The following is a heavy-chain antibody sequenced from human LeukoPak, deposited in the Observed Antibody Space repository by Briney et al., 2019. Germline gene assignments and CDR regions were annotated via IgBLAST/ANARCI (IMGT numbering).Heavy chain of an antibody. Sequence: PSETLSLTCTVSGGSISSYYWSWIRQPPGKGLEWIGYIYYTGSTNYNPSLKSRVTISVDTAKNQFSLKLSSVTAADTAVYYCARVSALGGTAMANFDYWGQGNLVTVSS. V-gene: IGHV4-59*01. CDR3: ARVSALGGTAMANFDY. J-gene: IGHJ4*02. CDR1: GGSISSYY. CDR2: IYYTGST. D-gene: IGHD5-18*01.